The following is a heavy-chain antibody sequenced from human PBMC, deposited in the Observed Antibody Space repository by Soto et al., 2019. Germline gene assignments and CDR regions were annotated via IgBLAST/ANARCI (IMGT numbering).Heavy chain of an antibody. V-gene: IGHV3-23*01. CDR3: AKDQTRYYDSSGAFDY. Sequence: EVPLLESGGGLVQPGGSLRLSCAASGFTFSSYAMSWVRQAPGKGLEWVSAISGSGGSTYYADSVKGRFTISRDNSKNTLYLQMNSLRAEDTAVYYCAKDQTRYYDSSGAFDYWGQGTLVTVSS. D-gene: IGHD3-22*01. J-gene: IGHJ4*02. CDR2: ISGSGGST. CDR1: GFTFSSYA.